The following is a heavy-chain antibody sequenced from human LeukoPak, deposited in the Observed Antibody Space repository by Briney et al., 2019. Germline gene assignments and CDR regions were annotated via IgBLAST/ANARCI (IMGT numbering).Heavy chain of an antibody. CDR1: GFTFSSYE. V-gene: IGHV3-48*03. CDR2: ISSYGSTI. J-gene: IGHJ4*02. D-gene: IGHD5-12*01. CDR3: ARERDTSGYNFDY. Sequence: PGGSLRLSCAASGFTFSSYEMNWVRQAPRKGLEWVSYISSYGSTIYYADSVKGRFTISRDNAKNSLYLQMNSLRAEDTAVYYCARERDTSGYNFDYWGQGTLVTVSS.